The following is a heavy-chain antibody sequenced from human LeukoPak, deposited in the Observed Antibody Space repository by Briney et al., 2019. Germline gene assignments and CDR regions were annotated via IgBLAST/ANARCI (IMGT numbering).Heavy chain of an antibody. CDR2: IRSRTYNYAT. J-gene: IGHJ4*02. CDR1: GFSFSGSA. CDR3: TRTHASGWFD. D-gene: IGHD6-19*01. V-gene: IGHV3-73*01. Sequence: GGSLKLSCAASGFSFSGSAMHWVRQAPGKGLEWVGRIRSRTYNYATGYSAPVKGRFTISRDESRSTAYLQMNSLKIGDTAVYYCTRTHASGWFDWGQGILVTVSS.